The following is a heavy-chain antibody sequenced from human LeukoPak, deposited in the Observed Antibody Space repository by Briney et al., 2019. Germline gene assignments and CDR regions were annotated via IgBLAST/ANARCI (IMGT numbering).Heavy chain of an antibody. CDR1: GYTFTSYD. V-gene: IGHV1-8*03. CDR3: ARVGGDSYHNWFDP. Sequence: ASVKVSCKASGYTFTSYDINWVGQATGQGLEWMGWMNPNSGNTGYAQKFQGRVTINRNTSISKAYMELSSLRSEDTAVYYCARVGGDSYHNWFDPWGQGTLVTVSS. CDR2: MNPNSGNT. D-gene: IGHD2-21*02. J-gene: IGHJ5*02.